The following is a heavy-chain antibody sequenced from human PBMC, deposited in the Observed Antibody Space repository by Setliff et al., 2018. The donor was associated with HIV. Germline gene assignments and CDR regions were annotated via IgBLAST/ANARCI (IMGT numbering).Heavy chain of an antibody. J-gene: IGHJ4*02. Sequence: ASVKVSCKVSGGTFSSYVISWVRQAPGQGLEWMGWISTFDRSINYDDKFEGRITMTTDTSTSTAYMELRGLISDDTAVYFCARAPRIFPEFNNPHPHFDHWGQGTLVTVSS. CDR3: ARAPRIFPEFNNPHPHFDH. CDR1: GGTFSSYV. V-gene: IGHV1-18*01. CDR2: ISTFDRSI. D-gene: IGHD3-3*01.